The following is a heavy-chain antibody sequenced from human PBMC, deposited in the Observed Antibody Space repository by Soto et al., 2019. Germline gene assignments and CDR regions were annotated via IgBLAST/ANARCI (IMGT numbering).Heavy chain of an antibody. V-gene: IGHV3-21*04. CDR1: GFTFRSYS. CDR2: ISGSSSFI. CDR3: AKRVPDSSGYYEPFDY. J-gene: IGHJ4*02. Sequence: GGSLRLSCAASGFTFRSYSINWVRQAPGKGLEWVSSISGSSSFIYYADSVKGRFTISRDNSKNTLYLQMNSLRAEDTAVYYCAKRVPDSSGYYEPFDYWGQGTLVTVSS. D-gene: IGHD3-22*01.